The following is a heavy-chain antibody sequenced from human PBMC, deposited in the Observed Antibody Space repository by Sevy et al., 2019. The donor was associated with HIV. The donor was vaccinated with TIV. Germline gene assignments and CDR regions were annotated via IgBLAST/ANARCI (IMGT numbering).Heavy chain of an antibody. CDR2: IYSGDSI. D-gene: IGHD6-13*01. Sequence: GGSLRLSCAASGFTVSSNYMSWVRQAPGKGLEWVSVIYSGDSISYADSVKGRFTISRDNSKNTLYLQMNSLRAGDTAVYYCAVVAEGYWGQGTLVTVSS. CDR1: GFTVSSNY. V-gene: IGHV3-53*01. CDR3: AVVAEGY. J-gene: IGHJ4*02.